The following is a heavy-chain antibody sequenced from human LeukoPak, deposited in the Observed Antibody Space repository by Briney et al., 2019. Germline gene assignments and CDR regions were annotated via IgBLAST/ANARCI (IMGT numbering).Heavy chain of an antibody. CDR1: GYSISSGYY. CDR3: ATTTIRLGF. V-gene: IGHV4-61*01. CDR2: IYYSGST. D-gene: IGHD1-26*01. Sequence: SETLSLTCTVSGYSISSGYYWSWIRQPPGKGLEWIGYIYYSGSTNYSPSLKSRVTISGDTSKNQFSLKLSSVTAADTAVYYCATTTIRLGFWGQGTLVTVSS. J-gene: IGHJ4*02.